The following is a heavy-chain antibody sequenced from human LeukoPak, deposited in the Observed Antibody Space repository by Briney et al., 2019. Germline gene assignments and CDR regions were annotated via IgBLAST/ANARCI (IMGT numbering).Heavy chain of an antibody. CDR2: INPSGGST. D-gene: IGHD3-22*01. CDR1: GYTFTSYY. J-gene: IGHJ4*02. Sequence: ASVKVSRKASGYTFTSYYMHWVRQAPGQGLEWMGIINPSGGSTSYAQKFQGRVTMTRDTSTSTVYMELSSLRSEDTAVYYCARGVGSYYDSSGYSLFDYWGQGTLVTVSS. CDR3: ARGVGSYYDSSGYSLFDY. V-gene: IGHV1-46*01.